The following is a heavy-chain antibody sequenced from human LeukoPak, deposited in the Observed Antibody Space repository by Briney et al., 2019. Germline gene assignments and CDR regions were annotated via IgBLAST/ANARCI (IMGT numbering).Heavy chain of an antibody. Sequence: PSQTLSLTCTVSGDSISSGDYYWSWIRQPAGKGLEWIGRISSSGSTNYNPSLKSRVTISVDTSKNQFSLKLSSVTAADTAVYYCARKRGSGWYYYFDYWGQGTLGTVSS. CDR3: ARKRGSGWYYYFDY. J-gene: IGHJ4*02. V-gene: IGHV4-61*02. CDR2: ISSSGST. D-gene: IGHD6-19*01. CDR1: GDSISSGDYY.